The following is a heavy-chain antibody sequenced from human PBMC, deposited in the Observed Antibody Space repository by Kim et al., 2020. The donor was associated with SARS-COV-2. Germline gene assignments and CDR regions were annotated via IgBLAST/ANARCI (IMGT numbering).Heavy chain of an antibody. CDR3: ARGRLPTIFGVVIFRYGMDV. D-gene: IGHD3-3*01. J-gene: IGHJ6*02. V-gene: IGHV4-34*01. CDR1: GGSFSGYY. Sequence: SETLSLTCAVYGGSFSGYYWSWIRQPPGKGLEWIGEINHSGSTNYNPSLKSRVTISGDTSKNQFSLKLSSVTAADTAVYYCARGRLPTIFGVVIFRYGMDVWGQGTTVTVSS. CDR2: INHSGST.